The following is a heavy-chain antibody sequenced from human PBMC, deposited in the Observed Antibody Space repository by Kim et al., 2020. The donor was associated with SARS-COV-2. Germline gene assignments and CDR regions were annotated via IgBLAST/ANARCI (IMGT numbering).Heavy chain of an antibody. CDR1: GYTFTTHG. CDR2: INTNTGNP. Sequence: ASVKVSCKDSGYTFTTHGMNLVRQAPGHGLEWMGWINTNTGNPTLAQGFTGRFVFSLDTSVSTAYLQISSLKAEDTAVYYCARTFYDSSAYYYVDYWGQGTLVTVSS. D-gene: IGHD3-22*01. J-gene: IGHJ4*02. V-gene: IGHV7-4-1*02. CDR3: ARTFYDSSAYYYVDY.